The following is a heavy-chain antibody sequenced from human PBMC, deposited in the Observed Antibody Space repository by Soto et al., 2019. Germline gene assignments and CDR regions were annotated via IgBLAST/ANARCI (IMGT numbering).Heavy chain of an antibody. CDR1: GFTFRSYA. J-gene: IGHJ6*02. CDR2: ISGSGGST. CDR3: AKDSTSGGHFYYDMDV. D-gene: IGHD2-2*01. Sequence: EVQLLESGGGLVQPGGSLRLSCAASGFTFRSYAMSWVRQAPGKGLEWVSGISGSGGSTYYADSVKGRFTVSRDNTKNRLCLQMNSLKVEDTAVYYCAKDSTSGGHFYYDMDVWGRGTTVTVAS. V-gene: IGHV3-23*01.